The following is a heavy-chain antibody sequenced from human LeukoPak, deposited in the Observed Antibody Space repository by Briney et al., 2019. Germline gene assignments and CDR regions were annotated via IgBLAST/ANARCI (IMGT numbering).Heavy chain of an antibody. J-gene: IGHJ4*02. V-gene: IGHV1-18*01. CDR1: GYTFTSYG. Sequence: ASVKVSCKASGYTFTSYGISWVRQAPGQGPEWMGWISAYNGNTNYAQKLQGRVTMTTDTSTSTAYMELRSLRSDDTAVYYCARVEYYYDSSGYFPPDYWGQGTLVTVSS. D-gene: IGHD3-22*01. CDR3: ARVEYYYDSSGYFPPDY. CDR2: ISAYNGNT.